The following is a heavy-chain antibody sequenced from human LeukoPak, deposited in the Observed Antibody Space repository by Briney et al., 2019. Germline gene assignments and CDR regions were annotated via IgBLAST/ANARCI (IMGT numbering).Heavy chain of an antibody. CDR1: GGSISSYY. CDR2: IYYSGST. D-gene: IGHD6-13*01. CDR3: ARDRIDGSIWLTNDY. J-gene: IGHJ4*01. V-gene: IGHV4-59*01. Sequence: SETLSPTCTVSGGSISSYYWSWIRQPPGKGLEWIRYIYYSGSTNYNPSLKSRVTISVDTSKNQFSLKLSSVTAEDTAVYYCARDRIDGSIWLTNDYWGHGTLVTVSS.